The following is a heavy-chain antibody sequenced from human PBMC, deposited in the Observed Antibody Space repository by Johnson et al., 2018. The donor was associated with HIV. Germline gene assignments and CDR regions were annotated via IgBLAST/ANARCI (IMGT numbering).Heavy chain of an antibody. CDR3: AKDLIADAFDI. CDR2: ISYDGSNK. J-gene: IGHJ3*02. V-gene: IGHV3-30*04. D-gene: IGHD3-16*01. CDR1: GFTFSSYA. Sequence: VQLVESGGGLVQPGGSLRLSCAASGFTFSSYAMHWVRQAPGKGLEWVAVISYDGSNKYYADSVKGRFTISRDNSKNTLYLQMNSLRAEDTAVYYCAKDLIADAFDIWGQGTMVTVSS.